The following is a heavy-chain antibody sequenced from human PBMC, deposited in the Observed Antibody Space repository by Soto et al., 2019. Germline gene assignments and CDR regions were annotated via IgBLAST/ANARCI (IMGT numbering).Heavy chain of an antibody. Sequence: EAQLLETGGGLVQPGGSLRLSCTASGFIFSTYAMNWVRQAPGEGLEWVSAISSSGGTTFYAESVRGRFTISRDNSVNTLYQQMTSLRTEDTAVYYCAHPRGYGVFDAVDIWGQGTMVTVSS. CDR1: GFIFSTYA. V-gene: IGHV3-23*01. CDR3: AHPRGYGVFDAVDI. J-gene: IGHJ3*02. CDR2: ISSSGGTT. D-gene: IGHD4-17*01.